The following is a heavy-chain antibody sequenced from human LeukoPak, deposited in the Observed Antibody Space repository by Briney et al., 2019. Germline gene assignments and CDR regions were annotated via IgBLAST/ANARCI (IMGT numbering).Heavy chain of an antibody. D-gene: IGHD6-19*01. CDR1: GFTFSSYG. Sequence: GRSLRLSCAASGFTFSSYGMHWVRQAPGKGLERVAVIWYDGSNKYYADSVKGRFTISRDNSKNTLYLQMNSLRAEDTAVYYCAGSRYSSGWYGVLDYWGQGTLVTVSS. V-gene: IGHV3-33*01. CDR3: AGSRYSSGWYGVLDY. CDR2: IWYDGSNK. J-gene: IGHJ4*02.